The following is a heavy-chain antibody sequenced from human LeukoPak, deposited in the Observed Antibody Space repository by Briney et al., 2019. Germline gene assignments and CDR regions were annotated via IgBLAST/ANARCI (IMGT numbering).Heavy chain of an antibody. Sequence: GGSLRLSCAASGFTFSSYGMHWVRQAPGKGLEWVAFIRYDGSNKYYADSVKGRFTISRDNSKNTLYLQMNSLRAEDTAVYYCAKGDYYDSSGYYPFDYWGQGTLVTVSS. CDR1: GFTFSSYG. D-gene: IGHD3-22*01. J-gene: IGHJ4*02. CDR3: AKGDYYDSSGYYPFDY. CDR2: IRYDGSNK. V-gene: IGHV3-30*02.